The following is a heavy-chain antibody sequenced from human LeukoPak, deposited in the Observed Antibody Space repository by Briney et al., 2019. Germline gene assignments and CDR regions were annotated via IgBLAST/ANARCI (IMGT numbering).Heavy chain of an antibody. CDR3: ARGGGTFGGHGVVAY. CDR2: INHGGST. J-gene: IGHJ4*02. D-gene: IGHD3-16*01. CDR1: GGSFRGHY. V-gene: IGHV4-34*01. Sequence: SETLSLTCAVYGGSFRGHYWIWIRQSPGKGLEWIGEINHGGSTNYNPSLRSRVTISIDTSKNQYSLKLNPVTAAVTAVYYCARGGGTFGGHGVVAYWGQGPLVTVSS.